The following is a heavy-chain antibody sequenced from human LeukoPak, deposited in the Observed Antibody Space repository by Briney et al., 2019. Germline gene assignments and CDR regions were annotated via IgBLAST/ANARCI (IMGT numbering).Heavy chain of an antibody. CDR1: GYTFTSYG. D-gene: IGHD2-2*02. CDR2: ISAYNGNT. CDR3: ARVGPDQCTSCYTEYYYYMDV. Sequence: ASVKVSCKASGYTFTSYGISWVRQAPGQGLEWMGWISAYNGNTNYAQKLQGRVTMTTDTSTSTAYMELRSLRSDDTAVYYCARVGPDQCTSCYTEYYYYMDVWGKGTTVTVSS. J-gene: IGHJ6*03. V-gene: IGHV1-18*01.